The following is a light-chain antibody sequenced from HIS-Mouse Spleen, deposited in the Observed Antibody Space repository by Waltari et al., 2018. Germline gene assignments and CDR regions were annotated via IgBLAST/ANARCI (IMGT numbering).Light chain of an antibody. J-gene: IGLJ1*01. CDR3: AAWDDSLSGYV. CDR2: RNN. V-gene: IGLV1-47*01. CDR1: SSHLGRHL. Sequence: QSVLTQPPSASGTPGQRVPISCSGSSSHLGRHLLYVYQQPPGTAPKLLIYRNNQRPSGVPDRFSGSKSGTSASLAISGLRSEDEADYYCAAWDDSLSGYVFGTGTKVTVL.